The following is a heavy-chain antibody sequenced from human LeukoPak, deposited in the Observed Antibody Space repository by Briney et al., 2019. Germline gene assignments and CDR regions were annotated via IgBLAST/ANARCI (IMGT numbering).Heavy chain of an antibody. CDR2: MYYSGRA. D-gene: IGHD6-19*01. CDR1: GGSISSFY. J-gene: IGHJ4*02. V-gene: IGHV4-59*08. CDR3: ASARDFGWEGIWN. Sequence: SETLSLTCTVSGGSISSFYWSWIRQPPGKGLEWIGSMYYSGRANYNPSLKSRVTISVDTSKNQFSLKLSSVTAAETAVYYCASARDFGWEGIWNWGEGTLVTVSS.